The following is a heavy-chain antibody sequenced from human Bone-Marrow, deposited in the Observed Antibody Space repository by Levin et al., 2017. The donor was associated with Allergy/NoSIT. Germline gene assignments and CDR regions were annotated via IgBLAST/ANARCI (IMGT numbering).Heavy chain of an antibody. CDR2: IIPLFNYE. CDR3: ARQSTVSPLYWYFDL. V-gene: IGHV1-69*13. CDR1: GGTFSSSA. J-gene: IGHJ2*01. D-gene: IGHD4-17*01. Sequence: ASVKVSCEASGGTFSSSAISWIRQAPGQGLEWMGGIIPLFNYEHYAQKFRGRVTISADESTTTAYMELSGLRFEDTALYFCARQSTVSPLYWYFDLWGRGTLVTVSS.